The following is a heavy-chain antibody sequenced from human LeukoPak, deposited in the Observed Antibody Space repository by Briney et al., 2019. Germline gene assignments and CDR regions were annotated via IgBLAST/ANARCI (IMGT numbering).Heavy chain of an antibody. CDR3: ARDGSRVWILDY. Sequence: GGSLRLSCAAPGFTFSSYEMTWVRQAPGKGLEWVSYISSSGSTIYYADSVKGRFTISRDNAKNSLYLQMNSLIAEDTAVYYCARDGSRVWILDYWGQGTLVTVSS. D-gene: IGHD5/OR15-5a*01. V-gene: IGHV3-48*03. J-gene: IGHJ4*02. CDR1: GFTFSSYE. CDR2: ISSSGSTI.